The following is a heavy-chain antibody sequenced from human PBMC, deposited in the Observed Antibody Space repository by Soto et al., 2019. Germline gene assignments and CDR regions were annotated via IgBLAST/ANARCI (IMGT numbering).Heavy chain of an antibody. Sequence: GASVKVSCKASGGTFSSYAISWVRQAPGQGLEWMGGIIPIFGTANYAQKFQGRVTITADESTSTAYMELSSLRSEDTAVYYCARTGAYSNYAPYYFDYWGQGTLVTVYS. CDR1: GGTFSSYA. J-gene: IGHJ4*02. CDR3: ARTGAYSNYAPYYFDY. CDR2: IIPIFGTA. V-gene: IGHV1-69*13. D-gene: IGHD4-4*01.